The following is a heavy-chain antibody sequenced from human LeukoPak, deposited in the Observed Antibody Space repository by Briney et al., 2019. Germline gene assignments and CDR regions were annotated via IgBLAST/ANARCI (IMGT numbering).Heavy chain of an antibody. CDR3: AKDRYEYSSSSDY. Sequence: PGGSLRLSCAASGFTFSSYAMSWVRQAPGKGLEWVSAISGSGGSTYCADSVKGRFTISRDNSKNTLYLQMNSLRAEDTAVYYCAKDRYEYSSSSDYWGQGTLITVSS. CDR1: GFTFSSYA. CDR2: ISGSGGST. V-gene: IGHV3-23*01. J-gene: IGHJ4*02. D-gene: IGHD6-6*01.